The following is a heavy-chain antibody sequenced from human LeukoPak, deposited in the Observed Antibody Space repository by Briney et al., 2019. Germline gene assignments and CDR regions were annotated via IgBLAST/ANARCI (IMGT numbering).Heavy chain of an antibody. J-gene: IGHJ3*02. Sequence: SVKVSCKASGGTFSSYAISWVRQAPGQGLEWMGRIIPILGIANYAQKFQGRVTITADESTSTAYMELSSLRSEDTAVYYCARSVEWLYAFDIWGQGTMVTVSS. D-gene: IGHD3-3*01. CDR2: IIPILGIA. CDR3: ARSVEWLYAFDI. CDR1: GGTFSSYA. V-gene: IGHV1-69*04.